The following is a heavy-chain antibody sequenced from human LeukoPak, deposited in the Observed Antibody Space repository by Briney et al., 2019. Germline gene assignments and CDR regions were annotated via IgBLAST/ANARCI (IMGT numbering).Heavy chain of an antibody. CDR1: GFTFSTYA. Sequence: GGSLRLSCAASGFTFSTYAMSWVRQAPGKGLDWVSAISGSGGSTYYADSVKGRFTISRDNAKNSLYLQMNSLRAEDTAMYYCARGRYSGTTYYFDYWGQGTLVTVSS. J-gene: IGHJ4*02. D-gene: IGHD5-12*01. V-gene: IGHV3-23*01. CDR3: ARGRYSGTTYYFDY. CDR2: ISGSGGST.